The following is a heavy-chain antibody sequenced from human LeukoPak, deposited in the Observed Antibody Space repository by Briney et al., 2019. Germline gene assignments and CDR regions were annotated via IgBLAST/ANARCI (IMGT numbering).Heavy chain of an antibody. CDR1: GYTFTGYS. CDR2: INPNSGDT. J-gene: IGHJ4*02. Sequence: ASVKVSCKASGYTFTGYSIYWVRQAPGQGLEWMGGINPNSGDTNFAQKFQGRVTMIRDTSISTAYMELSGLRSDDTAIYYCARGYVWIEMGLGYWGQGTLVTVSS. D-gene: IGHD3/OR15-3a*01. V-gene: IGHV1-2*02. CDR3: ARGYVWIEMGLGY.